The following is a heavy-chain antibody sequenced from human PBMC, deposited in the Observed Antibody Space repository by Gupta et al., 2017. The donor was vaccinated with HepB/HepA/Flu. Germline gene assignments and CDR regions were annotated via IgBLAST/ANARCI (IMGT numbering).Heavy chain of an antibody. V-gene: IGHV4-59*01. D-gene: IGHD6-13*01. CDR1: HGPISTNF. Sequence: QVQLQESGSGLVRPSETLSLTCTVSHGPISTNFWSWLRQPPGKGLEFIGYISRRGSTKYNPSLKSRVTISVDTSRNQFSVRLNSVTGADTAVYYCARFMAAVGSGINWFDPWGQGTLVTVSS. J-gene: IGHJ5*02. CDR3: ARFMAAVGSGINWFDP. CDR2: ISRRGST.